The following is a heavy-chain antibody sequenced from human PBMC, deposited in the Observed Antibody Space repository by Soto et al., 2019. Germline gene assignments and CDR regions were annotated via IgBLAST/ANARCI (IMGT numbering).Heavy chain of an antibody. CDR1: EFIFSNYG. CDR3: ARDRGTGLKSPYSDY. V-gene: IGHV3-30*03. D-gene: IGHD3-10*01. CDR2: ISNDGSYK. J-gene: IGHJ4*02. Sequence: GGSLRLSCAASEFIFSNYGIHWVRQAPGKGLEWVAVISNDGSYKYFIDSVKGRFTISRDNSKNTLFLQMNSLRPEDTAVYYCARDRGTGLKSPYSDYWGQGTLVTVSS.